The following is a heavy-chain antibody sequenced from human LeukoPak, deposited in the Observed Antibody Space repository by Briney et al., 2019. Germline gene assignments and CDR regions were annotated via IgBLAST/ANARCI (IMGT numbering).Heavy chain of an antibody. CDR2: ISSSGSTI. D-gene: IGHD3-10*01. V-gene: IGHV3-48*04. J-gene: IGHJ4*02. CDR3: ARDIYGSGPPVGDTIDY. Sequence: GGSLRLSCAASGFTFSSYAMSWVRQAPGKGLEWVSAISSSGSTIYYADSVKGRFTISRDNAKNSLYLQVNSLRAEDTAVYYCARDIYGSGPPVGDTIDYWGQGTLVTVSS. CDR1: GFTFSSYA.